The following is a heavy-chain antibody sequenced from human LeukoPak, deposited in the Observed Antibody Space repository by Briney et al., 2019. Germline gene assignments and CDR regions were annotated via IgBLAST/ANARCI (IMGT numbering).Heavy chain of an antibody. CDR2: IYPGDSDT. J-gene: IGHJ4*02. D-gene: IGHD2-2*01. Sequence: PGESLKISCKGSGYSFTSYWIGWVRQMPGKGLEWVGIIYPGDSDTRYSPSFQGQVTISADKSISTAYLQWSSLKASDTAMYYCATHSGDCSSTSCPFDYWGQGTLVTVSS. CDR1: GYSFTSYW. CDR3: ATHSGDCSSTSCPFDY. V-gene: IGHV5-51*01.